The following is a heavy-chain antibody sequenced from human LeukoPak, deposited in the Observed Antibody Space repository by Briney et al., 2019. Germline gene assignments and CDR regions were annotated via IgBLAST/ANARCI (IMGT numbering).Heavy chain of an antibody. Sequence: GASVKVSCKASGYTFTNYYMHWVRQAPGQGLEWMGIINPSGGSTSYAQKFQGRVTMTRDTSTSTVYMELSSLRSEDTAVYYCARADPSGWYYYWGQGTLVTVSS. J-gene: IGHJ4*02. CDR2: INPSGGST. CDR1: GYTFTNYY. CDR3: ARADPSGWYYY. V-gene: IGHV1-46*01. D-gene: IGHD6-19*01.